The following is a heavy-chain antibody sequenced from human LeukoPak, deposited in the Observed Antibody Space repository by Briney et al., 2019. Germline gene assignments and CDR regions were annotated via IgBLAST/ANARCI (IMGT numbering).Heavy chain of an antibody. D-gene: IGHD4-23*01. CDR3: AKNNDYGGSYWYFDL. CDR2: ISYDEANK. Sequence: GGSLRLSCAASGFTFTNYAMHWVRQAPGKGLEWVAVISYDEANKYYEDSVKGRFTISRDSSKNTLYLQMSSLRDEDTAVYYCAKNNDYGGSYWYFDLWGRGTLVTVSS. V-gene: IGHV3-30*04. CDR1: GFTFTNYA. J-gene: IGHJ2*01.